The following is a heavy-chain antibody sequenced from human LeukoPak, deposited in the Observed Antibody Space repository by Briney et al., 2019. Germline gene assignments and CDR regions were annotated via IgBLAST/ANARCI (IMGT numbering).Heavy chain of an antibody. CDR2: IYYSGST. J-gene: IGHJ4*02. V-gene: IGHV4-59*01. CDR3: ARAPTIDLIDY. D-gene: IGHD5-12*01. CDR1: GGSISSYY. Sequence: SETLPLTCTVSGGSISSYYWSWIRQPPGKGLEWIGYIYYSGSTNYNPSLKSRVTISVDTSKNQFSLKLSSVTAADTAVYYCARAPTIDLIDYWGQGTLVTVSS.